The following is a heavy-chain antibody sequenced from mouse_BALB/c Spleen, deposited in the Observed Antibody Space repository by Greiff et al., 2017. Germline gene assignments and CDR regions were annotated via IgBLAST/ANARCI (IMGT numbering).Heavy chain of an antibody. V-gene: IGHV14-1*02. J-gene: IGHJ3*01. CDR1: GFNIKDYY. Sequence: VQLQQSGAELVRPGALVKLSCKASGFNIKDYYMHWVKQRPEQGLEWIGWIDPENGNTIYDPKFQGKASITADTSSNTAYLQLSSLTSEDTAVYYCARHERGLPYWGQGTLVTVSA. CDR2: IDPENGNT. D-gene: IGHD3-1*01. CDR3: ARHERGLPY.